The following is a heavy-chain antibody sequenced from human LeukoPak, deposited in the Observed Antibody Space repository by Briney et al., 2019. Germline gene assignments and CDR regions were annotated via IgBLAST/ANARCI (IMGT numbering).Heavy chain of an antibody. Sequence: SETLSLTCAVYGGSFSGYYWSWIRQPPGKGLEWIGSIYYSGSTYYNPSLKSRVTISVDTSKNQFSLKLSSVTAADTAVYYCARIMYSGDPWYYFDYWGQGTLVTVSS. D-gene: IGHD3-10*01. V-gene: IGHV4-34*01. CDR2: IYYSGST. CDR3: ARIMYSGDPWYYFDY. J-gene: IGHJ4*02. CDR1: GGSFSGYY.